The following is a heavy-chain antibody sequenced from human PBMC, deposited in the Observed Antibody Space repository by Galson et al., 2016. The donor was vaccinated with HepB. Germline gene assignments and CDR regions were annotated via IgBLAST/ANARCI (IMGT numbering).Heavy chain of an antibody. Sequence: QSGAEVKKPGESLQISCKGSGYSFTSYWISWVRQTPGKGLQWMGRIDPSDSYTNYSPSLQGHVTMSVDKSISTAYLQWSSLKSSDTAMYYCFRRARDWTAYPDDDWGQGTLVTVSS. CDR3: FRRARDWTAYPDDD. V-gene: IGHV5-10-1*01. J-gene: IGHJ4*02. D-gene: IGHD3/OR15-3a*01. CDR2: IDPSDSYT. CDR1: GYSFTSYW.